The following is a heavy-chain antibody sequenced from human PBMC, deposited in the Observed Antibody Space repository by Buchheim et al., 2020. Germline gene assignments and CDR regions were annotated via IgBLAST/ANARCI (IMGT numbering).Heavy chain of an antibody. CDR2: LYDTGSA. CDR3: ARLLWSGSSYAMDV. J-gene: IGHJ6*02. D-gene: IGHD3-3*01. V-gene: IGHV4-59*01. Sequence: QVQLQESGPGLVKPSETLSLTCTVSRASISDNFWSWIRQPPGKGLEWIGVLYDTGSANYNSSLKSRVSMLVDTSINQFSRTLRSVTPSDTAVYFCARLLWSGSSYAMDVWGQGTT. CDR1: RASISDNF.